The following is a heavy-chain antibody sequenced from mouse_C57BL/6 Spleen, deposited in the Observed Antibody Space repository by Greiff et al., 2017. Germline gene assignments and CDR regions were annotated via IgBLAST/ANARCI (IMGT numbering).Heavy chain of an antibody. J-gene: IGHJ4*01. CDR1: GYAFSSSW. Sequence: QVQLQQSGPELVKPGASVKISCTASGYAFSSSWMNWVKQRPGQGLEWIGRIYPGDGDTNYTGKFKGKATLTADKTSSTAYMQLISLTSEDSAVYFCARPGVYDYPMDYWGQGTSVTVSS. V-gene: IGHV1-82*01. CDR3: ARPGVYDYPMDY. D-gene: IGHD2-4*01. CDR2: IYPGDGDT.